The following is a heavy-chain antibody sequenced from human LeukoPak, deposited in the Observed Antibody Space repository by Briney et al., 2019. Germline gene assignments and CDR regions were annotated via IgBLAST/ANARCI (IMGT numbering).Heavy chain of an antibody. V-gene: IGHV1-46*01. J-gene: IGHJ4*02. D-gene: IGHD4-17*01. CDR2: INPSGGST. CDR1: GFTFTSYY. Sequence: ASVKVSCKASGFTFTSYYMNWVRQAPGQGLEWMGKINPSGGSTSYAQRFQGRVIMTRDTSTSIAYMELRSLTSDDTAVYYCARLKNYGDYGYWGQGTLVTVSS. CDR3: ARLKNYGDYGY.